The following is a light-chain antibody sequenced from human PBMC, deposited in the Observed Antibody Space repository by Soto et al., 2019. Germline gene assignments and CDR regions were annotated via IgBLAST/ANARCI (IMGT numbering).Light chain of an antibody. CDR1: SGSVSTTYY. CDR2: STD. Sequence: QTVVTQEPSFSVSPGRTVTLTCGLCSGSVSTTYYPTWYQQTPGQAPRTLIYSTDTRSSGVPDRFSGSILGNKAALTITGAQADDESDYYCVLYMGRGIWVFGGGTKLTVL. J-gene: IGLJ3*02. V-gene: IGLV8-61*01. CDR3: VLYMGRGIWV.